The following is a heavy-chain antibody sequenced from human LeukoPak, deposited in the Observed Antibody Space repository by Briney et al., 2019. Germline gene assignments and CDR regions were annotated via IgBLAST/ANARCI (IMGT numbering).Heavy chain of an antibody. V-gene: IGHV3-66*01. CDR3: ARGSRHRGRYYDFWSGPTRTYYYYYMDV. J-gene: IGHJ6*03. CDR2: IYSGGST. D-gene: IGHD3-3*01. Sequence: GGSLRLSCAASGFTVSSNYMSWVRQAPGKGLEWVSVIYSGGSTYYADSVKGRFTISRDNSKNTLYLQMNSLRAEDTAVYYCARGSRHRGRYYDFWSGPTRTYYYYYMDVWGKGTTVTVSS. CDR1: GFTVSSNY.